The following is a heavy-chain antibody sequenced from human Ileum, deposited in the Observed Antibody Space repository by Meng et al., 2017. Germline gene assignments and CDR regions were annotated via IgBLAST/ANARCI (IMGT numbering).Heavy chain of an antibody. D-gene: IGHD6-13*01. J-gene: IGHJ5*02. CDR2: ITYTGTS. CDR1: GDSVSSSSYF. Sequence: QLQLQGSGPGLVKPSETLSLTGIVAGDSVSSSSYFWVWMRQPPGKGLEYIGGITYTGTSFFNPSLNPSLKTRLSTSFDTSKNQFSLKVNAVIAADTAVYYCAAQHTSSGGGYGWFDPWGQGILVTVSS. CDR3: AAQHTSSGGGYGWFDP. V-gene: IGHV4-39*01.